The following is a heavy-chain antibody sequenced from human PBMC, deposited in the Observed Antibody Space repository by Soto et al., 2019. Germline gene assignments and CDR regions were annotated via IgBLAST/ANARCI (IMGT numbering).Heavy chain of an antibody. V-gene: IGHV3-66*01. CDR3: ARGITGTTYYYYYGMDV. CDR2: IYSGGST. CDR1: GFTVSSNY. J-gene: IGHJ6*02. D-gene: IGHD1-7*01. Sequence: GGSLRLSCAASGFTVSSNYMSWVRQAPGKGLEWVSVIYSGGSTYYADSVKGRFTISRDNSKNTLYLQMNSLRAEDTAVYYCARGITGTTYYYYYGMDVWGQGTTVTVSS.